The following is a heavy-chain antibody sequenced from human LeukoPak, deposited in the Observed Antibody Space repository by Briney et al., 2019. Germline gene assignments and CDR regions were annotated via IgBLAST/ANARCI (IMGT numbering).Heavy chain of an antibody. D-gene: IGHD3-22*01. CDR2: IYYSGST. CDR1: GGSISSYY. V-gene: IGHV4-59*01. Sequence: SETLSLTCTVSGGSISSYYWSWIRQSPGKGLEWIGYIYYSGSTNYNPSLKSRVTISVDTSKNQFSLKLGSVTAADTAVYYCARVIDYYDSSGYYAFDYWGQGTLVTVSS. CDR3: ARVIDYYDSSGYYAFDY. J-gene: IGHJ4*02.